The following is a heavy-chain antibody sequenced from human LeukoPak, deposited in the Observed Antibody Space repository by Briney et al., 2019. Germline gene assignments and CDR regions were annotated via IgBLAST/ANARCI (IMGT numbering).Heavy chain of an antibody. V-gene: IGHV5-51*01. J-gene: IGHJ4*02. CDR3: ASRYCTNGVCPSGFDY. D-gene: IGHD2-8*01. CDR2: IYPGDSDT. CDR1: GYSFTNYW. Sequence: GESLKISCKGSGYSFTNYWIGWVRQMPGKGLEWMGIIYPGDSDTRYSPSFQGQVTISADKSISTAYLQWSSLKASDTAMYYCASRYCTNGVCPSGFDYWGQGTLVTVSS.